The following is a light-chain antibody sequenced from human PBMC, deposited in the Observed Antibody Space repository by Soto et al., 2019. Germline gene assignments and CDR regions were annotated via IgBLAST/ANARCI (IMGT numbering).Light chain of an antibody. CDR3: QQRSNRPLT. CDR2: DTF. J-gene: IGKJ4*01. V-gene: IGKV3-11*01. Sequence: EIVLTQSPATLALSPGERATLSCRASQSVGTFLAWYQQKPGQAPRLLIYDTFNRATGIPARFIGSGSGTDFTLTVSSLEPEDFAVYFCQQRSNRPLTFGRGTKVDIK. CDR1: QSVGTF.